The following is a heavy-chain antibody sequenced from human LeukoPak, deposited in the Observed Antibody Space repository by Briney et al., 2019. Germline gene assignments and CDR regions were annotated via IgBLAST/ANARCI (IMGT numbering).Heavy chain of an antibody. CDR2: IWYDGQTK. V-gene: IGHV3-33*01. D-gene: IGHD6-19*01. J-gene: IGHJ4*02. CDR3: AREWGRIAVAGGPGY. Sequence: QAGGSLRLSCEASGLIFSNYGMHWVRQAPGKGLEWLALIWYDGQTKFYADYVKGRFTISRDNSGNTLFLHMTSLRVEDTAVYYCAREWGRIAVAGGPGYWGQGALVTVSS. CDR1: GLIFSNYG.